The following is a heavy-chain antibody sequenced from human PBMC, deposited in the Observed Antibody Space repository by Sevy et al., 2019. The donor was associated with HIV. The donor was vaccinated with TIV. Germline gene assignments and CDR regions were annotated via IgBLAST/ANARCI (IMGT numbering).Heavy chain of an antibody. J-gene: IGHJ6*02. CDR1: GFTFSSYA. CDR3: ANARYDILTGYSYYYYGMDV. CDR2: ISGSGGST. V-gene: IGHV3-23*01. Sequence: GGSLRLSCAASGFTFSSYAMSWVRQAPGKGLEWVSAISGSGGSTYYADSVKGRFTISRDNSKNTLYLQMNSLRAEETAVYYCANARYDILTGYSYYYYGMDVWGQGTTVTVSS. D-gene: IGHD3-9*01.